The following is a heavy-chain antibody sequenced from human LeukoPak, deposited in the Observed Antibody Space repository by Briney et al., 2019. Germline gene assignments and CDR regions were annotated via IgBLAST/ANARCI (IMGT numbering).Heavy chain of an antibody. D-gene: IGHD5-12*01. Sequence: PGGSLRLSCAASGFTFSSYAMSWVRQAPGKGLEWVSAISGSGGSTYYADSVKGRFTISRDNSKNTLYLLMNSLRAEDTAVYYCAKWNSGYDAFDIWGQGTMVTVSS. CDR1: GFTFSSYA. V-gene: IGHV3-23*01. J-gene: IGHJ3*02. CDR3: AKWNSGYDAFDI. CDR2: ISGSGGST.